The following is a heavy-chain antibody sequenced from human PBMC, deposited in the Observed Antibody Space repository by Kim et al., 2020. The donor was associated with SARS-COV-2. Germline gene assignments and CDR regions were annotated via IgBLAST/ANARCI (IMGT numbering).Heavy chain of an antibody. J-gene: IGHJ6*02. V-gene: IGHV3-21*01. D-gene: IGHD3-22*01. CDR1: GFTFSSYS. CDR2: ISSSSSYI. CDR3: ARERHYYDSSGYYVPYGMDV. Sequence: GGSLRLPCAASGFTFSSYSMNWVRQAPGKGLEWVSSISSSSSYIYYADSVKGRFTISRDNAKNSLYLQMNSLRAEDTAVYYCARERHYYDSSGYYVPYGMDVWGQGTTVTVSS.